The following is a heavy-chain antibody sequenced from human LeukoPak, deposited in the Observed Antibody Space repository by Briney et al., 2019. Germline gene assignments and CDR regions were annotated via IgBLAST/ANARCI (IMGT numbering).Heavy chain of an antibody. CDR2: ISSSSSSYI. J-gene: IGHJ5*02. Sequence: GGSLRLSCAPSGFTFSTYYMNWVRQAPGKGLEWVSSISSSSSSYIYYADSVKGRFTISRDNAKNSLYLQMNSLRAEDTAVYYCARDHVAAAGRTDNWFDPWGQGTLVTVSS. CDR3: ARDHVAAAGRTDNWFDP. V-gene: IGHV3-21*01. D-gene: IGHD6-13*01. CDR1: GFTFSTYY.